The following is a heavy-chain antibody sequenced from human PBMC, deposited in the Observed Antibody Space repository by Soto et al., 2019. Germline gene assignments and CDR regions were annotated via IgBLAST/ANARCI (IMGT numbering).Heavy chain of an antibody. V-gene: IGHV6-1*01. Sequence: WVRQSPSRGLEWLGRTYYRSKWYKGYALSVKRRITINPDTSKNQFSLQLNSVTPEDTAVYYCARGQGGYVDHWGQGTLVTVSS. J-gene: IGHJ4*02. CDR2: TYYRSKWYK. CDR3: ARGQGGYVDH. D-gene: IGHD2-15*01.